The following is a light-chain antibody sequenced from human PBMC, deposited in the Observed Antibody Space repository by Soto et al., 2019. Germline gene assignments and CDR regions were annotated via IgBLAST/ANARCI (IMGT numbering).Light chain of an antibody. CDR2: WAS. CDR1: QTVLDSANNKDC. J-gene: IGKJ1*01. V-gene: IGKV4-1*01. Sequence: DIVMTQSPDSLDVSLGERATITCKSSQTVLDSANNKDCLSWYQQKPGQPPKLLLYWASTREFGVPDRFSGSGSGTDFTLTISRLEPEDFAVYRCQQYDSSPRTFGQGTKVDIK. CDR3: QQYDSSPRT.